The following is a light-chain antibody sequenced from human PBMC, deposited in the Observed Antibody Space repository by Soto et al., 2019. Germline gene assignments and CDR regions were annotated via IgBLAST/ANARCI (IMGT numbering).Light chain of an antibody. CDR3: HQYNNWPPST. Sequence: IQLTQSPSSLSASVGDRVTVTCRASQGISSSLAWYQQKPGKAPKLLIYAASTLQSGVPSRFSGSGSGTDFTLTINSLQSEDFGVYYCHQYNNWPPSTFGQGTRLENK. J-gene: IGKJ5*01. CDR2: AAS. CDR1: QGISSS. V-gene: IGKV1-9*01.